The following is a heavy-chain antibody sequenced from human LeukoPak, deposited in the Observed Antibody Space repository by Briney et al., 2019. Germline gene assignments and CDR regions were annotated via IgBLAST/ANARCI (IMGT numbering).Heavy chain of an antibody. CDR2: ISGSGGST. CDR1: GFTFSSYG. CDR3: AKVGYSYASFDY. Sequence: GGTLRLSCAASGFTFSSYGMSWVRQAPGKGLEWVSAISGSGGSTYYADSVKGRFTISRDNSKNTLYLQMNSLRAEDTAVYYCAKVGYSYASFDYWGQGTLVTVSS. V-gene: IGHV3-23*01. D-gene: IGHD5-18*01. J-gene: IGHJ4*02.